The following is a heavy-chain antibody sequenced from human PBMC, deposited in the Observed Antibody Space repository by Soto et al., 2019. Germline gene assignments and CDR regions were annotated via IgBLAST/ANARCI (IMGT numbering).Heavy chain of an antibody. Sequence: EVQLVESGGGLVQPGGSLRLSCAASGFTFSSYWMSWVRQAPGKGLEWVANIKQDGSEKYYVDSVKGRFTISRDNSKNTLYLQMNSLRAEDTAVYYCASYVVVPAVDAFDIWGQGTMVTVSS. D-gene: IGHD2-2*01. CDR2: IKQDGSEK. CDR3: ASYVVVPAVDAFDI. J-gene: IGHJ3*02. CDR1: GFTFSSYW. V-gene: IGHV3-7*03.